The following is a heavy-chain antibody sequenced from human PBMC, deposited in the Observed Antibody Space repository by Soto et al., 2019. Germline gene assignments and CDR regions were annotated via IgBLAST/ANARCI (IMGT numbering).Heavy chain of an antibody. CDR2: ISAYNGYT. Sequence: GASVKVSCKASGYTFTSYGISWVRQAPGQGLEWMGWISAYNGYTNYAQKLQGRVTMTTDTSTSTAYMELRGLRSDDTAVYYCARDGAGYYGSGSYSRKYFDYWGQGTLVTVSS. CDR3: ARDGAGYYGSGSYSRKYFDY. V-gene: IGHV1-18*01. J-gene: IGHJ4*02. CDR1: GYTFTSYG. D-gene: IGHD3-10*01.